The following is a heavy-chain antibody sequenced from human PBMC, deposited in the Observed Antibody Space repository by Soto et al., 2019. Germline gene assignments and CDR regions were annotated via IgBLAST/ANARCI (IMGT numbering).Heavy chain of an antibody. D-gene: IGHD1-1*01. J-gene: IGHJ5*02. V-gene: IGHV4-4*07. CDR1: GASINGFY. Sequence: SETLSLTCTVSGASINGFYWSWIRKSAGKGLEWIGRIYATGTTDYNPSLKSRVMMSVGTSKKQFSLKLRSVTAADTAVYYCVRDGTKTLRDWFDPWGQGISVTVSS. CDR2: IYATGTT. CDR3: VRDGTKTLRDWFDP.